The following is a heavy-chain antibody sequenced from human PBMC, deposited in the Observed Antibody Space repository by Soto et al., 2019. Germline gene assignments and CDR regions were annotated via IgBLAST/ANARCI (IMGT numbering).Heavy chain of an antibody. D-gene: IGHD2-21*02. V-gene: IGHV5-51*01. CDR3: ARQRGAYCGGDCYSPHYYYYYGTDV. CDR1: GYSFTSYW. J-gene: IGHJ6*02. Sequence: GESLKISCKGSGYSFTSYWIGWVRQMPGKGLEWMGIIYPGDSDTRYSPSFQGQVTISADKSISTAYLQWSSLKASDTAMYYCARQRGAYCGGDCYSPHYYYYYGTDVWGQGTTVTVSS. CDR2: IYPGDSDT.